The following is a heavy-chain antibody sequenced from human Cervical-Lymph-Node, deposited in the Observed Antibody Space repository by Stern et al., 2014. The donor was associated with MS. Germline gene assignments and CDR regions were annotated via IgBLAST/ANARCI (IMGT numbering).Heavy chain of an antibody. CDR1: GGTFSSYA. Sequence: QVQLVQSGAEVKKPGSSVKVSCKASGGTFSSYAISWVRQAPGQGLEWMGGIIPIFGTANYAQKFQGRVTITADESTSTAYMELSSLRSEDTAVYYCARGGYCSSTSCYGGWFDPWGQGTLVTVSS. D-gene: IGHD2-2*01. CDR3: ARGGYCSSTSCYGGWFDP. V-gene: IGHV1-69*01. J-gene: IGHJ5*02. CDR2: IIPIFGTA.